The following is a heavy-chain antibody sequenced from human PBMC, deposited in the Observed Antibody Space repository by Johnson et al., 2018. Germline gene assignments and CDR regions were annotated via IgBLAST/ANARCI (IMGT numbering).Heavy chain of an antibody. CDR2: TRDKSTSYTT. CDR1: GFTFSDHY. D-gene: IGHD3-10*01. J-gene: IGHJ1*01. CDR3: VSASGITYPYFQH. V-gene: IGHV3-72*01. Sequence: VQLGQSGGGLVQPGGSLRLSCAASGFTFSDHYMDWVRQAPGKGLEWVGRTRDKSTSYTTEYAAAGKGRVTISREDSKNSLYLQMNSLKTEDTAVYYCVSASGITYPYFQHWGQGTLVTVSS.